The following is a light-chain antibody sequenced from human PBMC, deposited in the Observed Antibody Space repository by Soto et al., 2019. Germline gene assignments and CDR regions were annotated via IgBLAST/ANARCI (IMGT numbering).Light chain of an antibody. J-gene: IGKJ3*01. CDR3: QQTDSVPHT. CDR1: QSISTY. CDR2: AAS. V-gene: IGKV1-39*01. Sequence: DIQMTQSPSSLSASVGDRVTMTCRASQSISTYLNWYQQKPGKAPKLLIFAASTLKSEVPSRFSGGGSGTEFTLTISSLQLEDFATYYCQQTDSVPHTFGPGTKVDV.